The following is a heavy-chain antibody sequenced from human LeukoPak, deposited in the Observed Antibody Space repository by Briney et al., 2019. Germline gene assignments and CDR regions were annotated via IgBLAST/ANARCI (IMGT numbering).Heavy chain of an antibody. CDR3: ATLSVAAGDWDDDF. D-gene: IGHD6-13*01. Sequence: PGGSLRLSCVPSRFTSSSYAMSWVRPAPEGGVEWVSGISITGGSTYYTDSVKGRFTISRDNSKNTLYLQMNSLRVEDTAVYYCATLSVAAGDWDDDFWGQGTLLTVS. V-gene: IGHV3-23*01. CDR2: ISITGGST. CDR1: RFTSSSYA. J-gene: IGHJ4*02.